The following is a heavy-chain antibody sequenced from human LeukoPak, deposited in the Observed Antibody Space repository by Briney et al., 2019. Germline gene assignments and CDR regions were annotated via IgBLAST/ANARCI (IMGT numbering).Heavy chain of an antibody. D-gene: IGHD3-3*01. J-gene: IGHJ4*02. CDR3: ARDTYLRSLD. CDR2: TSTDGNLK. CDR1: GFTFSSYV. Sequence: PGGSLRLSCAASGFTFSSYVTHWVRQAPGKGLEWVAVTSTDGNLKIYADSVKGRFTISRDNSKNTLYLQMNSLRAEDTAVYYCARDTYLRSLDWGQGTLVTVSS. V-gene: IGHV3-30*04.